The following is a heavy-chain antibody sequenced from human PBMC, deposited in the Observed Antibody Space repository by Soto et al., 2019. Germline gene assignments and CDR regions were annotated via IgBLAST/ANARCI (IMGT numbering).Heavy chain of an antibody. CDR3: ASYSTGSTVGAFDI. J-gene: IGHJ3*02. Sequence: PSETLSLACAVCWGCFWGYDWGWIRQPPGKGLEWIGEINHSGGTNYNPSLKSRVTISVDTSKNQFSLKLSSVTAADTAVYYCASYSTGSTVGAFDIWGQGTMVTVSS. CDR1: WGCFWGYD. V-gene: IGHV4-34*01. D-gene: IGHD2-15*01. CDR2: INHSGGT.